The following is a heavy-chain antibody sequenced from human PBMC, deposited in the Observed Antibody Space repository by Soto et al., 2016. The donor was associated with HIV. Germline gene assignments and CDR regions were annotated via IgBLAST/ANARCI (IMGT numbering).Heavy chain of an antibody. CDR1: GFTFSSYA. Sequence: EVQLLESGGGLVQPGGSLRLSCAASGFTFSSYAMSWVRQAPGKGLEWVSAISGSGGSTYYADSVKSRFTISRDNSKNTLYLQMNSLRAEDTAVYYCAKDLATFGGVIAHPVTDAFDIWGQGTMVTVSS. CDR3: AKDLATFGGVIAHPVTDAFDI. V-gene: IGHV3-23*01. D-gene: IGHD3-16*02. J-gene: IGHJ3*02. CDR2: ISGSGGST.